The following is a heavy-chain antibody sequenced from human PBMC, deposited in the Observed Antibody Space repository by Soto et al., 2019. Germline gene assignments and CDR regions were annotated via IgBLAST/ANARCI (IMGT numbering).Heavy chain of an antibody. D-gene: IGHD6-13*01. Sequence: SETLSLTCTVSGGSIGSSPCYWGWIRQPPGKGLEWIGTIYYTGTTYYSPSLKSRVTISVDTSKNQFSLRLSSVTAADTAVYYCACQDDSSWYNNWFDPWGQGALVTVYS. J-gene: IGHJ5*02. V-gene: IGHV4-39*01. CDR1: GGSIGSSPCY. CDR3: ACQDDSSWYNNWFDP. CDR2: IYYTGTT.